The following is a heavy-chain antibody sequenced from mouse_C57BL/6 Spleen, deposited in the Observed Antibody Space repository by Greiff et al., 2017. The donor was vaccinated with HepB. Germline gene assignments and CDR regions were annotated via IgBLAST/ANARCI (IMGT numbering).Heavy chain of an antibody. Sequence: EVQLQESGPGLVKPSQSLSLTCSVTGYSITSGYYWNWIRQFPGNKLEWMGYISYDGSNNYNPSLKNRISITRDTSTNQFFLKLNSVTTEDTATYYCARGDDGYYVDWYFDVWGTGTTVTVSS. V-gene: IGHV3-6*01. CDR1: GYSITSGYY. CDR3: ARGDDGYYVDWYFDV. CDR2: ISYDGSN. J-gene: IGHJ1*03. D-gene: IGHD2-3*01.